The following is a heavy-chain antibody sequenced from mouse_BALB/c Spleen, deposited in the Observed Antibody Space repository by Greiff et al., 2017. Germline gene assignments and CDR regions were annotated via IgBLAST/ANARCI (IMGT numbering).Heavy chain of an antibody. CDR1: GFTFSSFG. CDR3: ARLGDYYGSSPFDY. D-gene: IGHD1-1*01. J-gene: IGHJ2*01. Sequence: EVQRVESGGGLVQPGGSRKLSCAASGFTFSSFGMHWVRQAPEKGLEWVAYISSGSSTIYYADTVKGRFTISRDNPKNTLFLQMTSLRSEDTAMYYCARLGDYYGSSPFDYWGQGTTLTVSS. CDR2: ISSGSSTI. V-gene: IGHV5-17*02.